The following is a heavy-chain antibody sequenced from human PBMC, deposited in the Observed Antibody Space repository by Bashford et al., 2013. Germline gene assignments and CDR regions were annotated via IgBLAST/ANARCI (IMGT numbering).Heavy chain of an antibody. Sequence: ASVKVSCKASGYTFTSYYMHWVRQAPGQGLEWMGWISAYNGNTNYAQKLQGRVTMTTDTSTSTAYMELRSLRSDDTAVYYCARDLAQGWFDPWGQGTLVTVSS. J-gene: IGHJ5*02. CDR3: ARDLAQGWFDP. V-gene: IGHV1-18*04. CDR1: GYTFTSYY. CDR2: ISAYNGNT.